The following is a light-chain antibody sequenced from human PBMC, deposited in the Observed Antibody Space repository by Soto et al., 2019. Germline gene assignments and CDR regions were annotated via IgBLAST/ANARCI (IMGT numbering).Light chain of an antibody. CDR2: GTS. V-gene: IGKV3-20*01. Sequence: EIVLTQSPGTLSVSPGERATLSCRASQTISSNYLAWYQQKPGQAPSLLIYGTSSRATGIPDRFSGSGSGTNFTLTISRLEPEDYAMYYCQQYGSWTFGQGTKVEIK. J-gene: IGKJ1*01. CDR1: QTISSNY. CDR3: QQYGSWT.